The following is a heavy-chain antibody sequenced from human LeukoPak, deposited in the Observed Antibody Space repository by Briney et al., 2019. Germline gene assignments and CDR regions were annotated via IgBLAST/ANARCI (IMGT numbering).Heavy chain of an antibody. Sequence: GESLKISCKGSGYIFSSYWIAWVRQMPGKGLEWMGVIYPGDSDTTYSPSFQGQVTFSADKSISTAYLQWSSLEATDTAMYYCARRDFGGKHFDFWGQGTLLTVSS. J-gene: IGHJ4*02. V-gene: IGHV5-51*01. CDR2: IYPGDSDT. CDR1: GYIFSSYW. D-gene: IGHD4-23*01. CDR3: ARRDFGGKHFDF.